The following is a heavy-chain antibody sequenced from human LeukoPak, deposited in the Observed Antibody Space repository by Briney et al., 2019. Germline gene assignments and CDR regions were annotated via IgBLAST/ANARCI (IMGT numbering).Heavy chain of an antibody. D-gene: IGHD3-10*01. CDR2: INPNSGGT. CDR3: ASNRGGNYYGSGTAFDC. V-gene: IGHV1-2*02. CDR1: RYTFTDYY. J-gene: IGHJ4*02. Sequence: ASVKVSCKASRYTFTDYYIHWVRQAPGQGLEWMGWINPNSGGTKYAQKFQGRVTMTRDTSISTAYMELSSLRSDDTAVYYCASNRGGNYYGSGTAFDCWGQGTLVTVSS.